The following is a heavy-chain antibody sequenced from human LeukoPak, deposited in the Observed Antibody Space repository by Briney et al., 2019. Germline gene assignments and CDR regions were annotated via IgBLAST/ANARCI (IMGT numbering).Heavy chain of an antibody. Sequence: GASMKVSCKASGYTFTNYYMHWVRQAPGQGLEWMGWINPNSGGTNYAQKFQGRVTMTRDTSISTAYMELSSLRSEDTAVYYCARAYARTYGSGSYYKVWGQGTLVTVSS. CDR2: INPNSGGT. CDR1: GYTFTNYY. J-gene: IGHJ4*02. V-gene: IGHV1-2*02. CDR3: ARAYARTYGSGSYYKV. D-gene: IGHD3-10*01.